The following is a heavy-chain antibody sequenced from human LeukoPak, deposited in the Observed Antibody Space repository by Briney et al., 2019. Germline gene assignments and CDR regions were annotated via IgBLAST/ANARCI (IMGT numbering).Heavy chain of an antibody. V-gene: IGHV1-2*02. Sequence: GGSVKVSCKASGYTFTDYYLHWVRQAPGQGLEWMGYIFTHNADTSYSENFQGRVTMTCDTSITTAYLEVRSLRADDTAVYYCARDDAGPATFDLWGQGTLVTVS. CDR2: IFTHNADT. J-gene: IGHJ4*02. CDR3: ARDDAGPATFDL. D-gene: IGHD2-15*01. CDR1: GYTFTDYY.